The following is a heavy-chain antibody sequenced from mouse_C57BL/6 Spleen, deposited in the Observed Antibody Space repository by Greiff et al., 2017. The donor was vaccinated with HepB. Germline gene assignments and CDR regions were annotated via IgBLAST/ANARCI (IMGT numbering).Heavy chain of an antibody. CDR1: GFTFSSYA. J-gene: IGHJ3*01. CDR3: TRDGNYDSLFAY. CDR2: ISSGGDYI. Sequence: DVMLVESGEGLVKPGGSLKLSCAASGFTFSSYAMSWVRQTPEKRLEWVAYISSGGDYIYYADTVKGRFTISRDNARNNLYLQMSSLKSEDTAMYYCTRDGNYDSLFAYWGHRTLVTVSA. V-gene: IGHV5-9-1*02. D-gene: IGHD2-4*01.